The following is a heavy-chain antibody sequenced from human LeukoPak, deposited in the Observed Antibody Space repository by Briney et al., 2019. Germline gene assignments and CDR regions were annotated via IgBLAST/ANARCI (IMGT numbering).Heavy chain of an antibody. Sequence: GGSLRLSCAASEFTFSSYSMNWVRQAPGKGLEWVSYITNSGNSKSYADSVKGRFNISRDNTKSSLYLQMNSLRAEDTAVYYCAREMDIVVVPAAPFDYWGQGTLVTVSS. CDR3: AREMDIVVVPAAPFDY. V-gene: IGHV3-48*01. CDR1: EFTFSSYS. J-gene: IGHJ4*02. CDR2: ITNSGNSK. D-gene: IGHD2-2*03.